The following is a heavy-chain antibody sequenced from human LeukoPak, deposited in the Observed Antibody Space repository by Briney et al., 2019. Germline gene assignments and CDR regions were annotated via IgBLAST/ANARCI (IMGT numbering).Heavy chain of an antibody. V-gene: IGHV4-39*07. CDR2: IFHDSGTT. D-gene: IGHD6-6*01. J-gene: IGHJ3*02. CDR3: ARRKYSSSTQAFDI. CDR1: GGSISSLYYY. Sequence: SETLPLTCTVSGGSISSLYYYWGWIRQAPGKGLEWIGSIFHDSGTTYYNPSLKSRVTISVDTSKNQFSLKLSSVTAADTAVYYCARRKYSSSTQAFDIWGQGTMVTVSS.